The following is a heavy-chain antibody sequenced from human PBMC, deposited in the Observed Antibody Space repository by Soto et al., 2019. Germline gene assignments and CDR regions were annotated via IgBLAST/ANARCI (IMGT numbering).Heavy chain of an antibody. CDR2: IWHDGTYK. V-gene: IGHV3-33*01. J-gene: IGHJ4*02. CDR1: GFTFSSYG. D-gene: IGHD6-19*01. CDR3: ARDVKAVAGLDY. Sequence: QVQLVESGGGVVQPGTSLRLSCAASGFTFSSYGIHWVRQAPGKGLEWVAVIWHDGTYKYYADSVKGRFTISRDNSKNTLYLQMNSLRAEDTGIYYCARDVKAVAGLDYWGQGTLVTVSS.